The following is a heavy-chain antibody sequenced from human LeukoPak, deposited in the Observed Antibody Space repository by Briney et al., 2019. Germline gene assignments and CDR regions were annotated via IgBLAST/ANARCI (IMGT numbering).Heavy chain of an antibody. V-gene: IGHV3-23*01. CDR1: GFIFNNFA. Sequence: GGSLRLSCAASGFIFNNFAMSWVRQAPGKGLEWVSIISSSGTSTYFADSVQGRFIISRDKSKNTLYLQMNRLRVEDTAVYYCAKAEGSYFHWYFDLWGRGTLVTVSS. J-gene: IGHJ2*01. CDR2: ISSSGTST. CDR3: AKAEGSYFHWYFDL. D-gene: IGHD1-26*01.